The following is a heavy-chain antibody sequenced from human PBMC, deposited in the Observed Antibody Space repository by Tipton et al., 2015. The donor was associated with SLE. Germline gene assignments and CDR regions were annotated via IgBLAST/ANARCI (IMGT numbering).Heavy chain of an antibody. J-gene: IGHJ4*02. Sequence: LRLSCAFYGGSFSGYYWSWIRQPPGKGLEWIGEINHSGSTNYNPSLKSRVTISVDTSKNQFSLKLSSVTAADTAVYYCARGAGAGYSSSWYTFDYWGQGTLVTVSS. CDR1: GGSFSGYY. CDR3: ARGAGAGYSSSWYTFDY. CDR2: INHSGST. D-gene: IGHD6-13*01. V-gene: IGHV4-34*01.